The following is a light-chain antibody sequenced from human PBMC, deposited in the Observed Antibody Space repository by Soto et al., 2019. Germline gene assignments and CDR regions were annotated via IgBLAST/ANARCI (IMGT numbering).Light chain of an antibody. CDR2: YDS. J-gene: IGLJ7*01. Sequence: SYELTQPPSVSVAPGKTARITRGGNNTGSKSVHWYQQKPGQAPVLVIYYDSDRPSGIPERFSGSNSGNTATLTISRVEAGDEAEYYCQVWDSSSDPYAVFGGGTQLTVL. V-gene: IGLV3-21*04. CDR1: NTGSKS. CDR3: QVWDSSSDPYAV.